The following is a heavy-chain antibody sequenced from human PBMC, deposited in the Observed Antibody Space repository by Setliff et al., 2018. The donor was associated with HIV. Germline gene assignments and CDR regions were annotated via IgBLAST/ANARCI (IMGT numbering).Heavy chain of an antibody. CDR2: IYPKSGDT. Sequence: ASVKVSCKASGYTFTDYYMHWMRQAPGRGLEWMGWIYPKSGDTNYEQKFQGRVTLTRDTSISTAYMEVSGLTSDDTATYYCARDLAYCSGGSCYRPLIYYFDYMDVWGKGTTVTVSS. J-gene: IGHJ6*03. CDR1: GYTFTDYY. V-gene: IGHV1-2*02. D-gene: IGHD2-15*01. CDR3: ARDLAYCSGGSCYRPLIYYFDYMDV.